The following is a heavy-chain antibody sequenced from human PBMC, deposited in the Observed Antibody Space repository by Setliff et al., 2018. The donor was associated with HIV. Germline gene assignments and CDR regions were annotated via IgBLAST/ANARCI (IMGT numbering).Heavy chain of an antibody. CDR2: IFYTGTT. V-gene: IGHV4-59*01. CDR1: HGSISPFY. Sequence: SETLSLTCTVSHGSISPFYWSWMRQPPGKGLEWIGYIFYTGTTKYNPSLKSRASMSVDMSKNQLSLKLKSVTAADTAVYYCATRAYDSSGYLRSRVSGAAFDIWGQGTMVTVSS. CDR3: ATRAYDSSGYLRSRVSGAAFDI. D-gene: IGHD3-22*01. J-gene: IGHJ3*02.